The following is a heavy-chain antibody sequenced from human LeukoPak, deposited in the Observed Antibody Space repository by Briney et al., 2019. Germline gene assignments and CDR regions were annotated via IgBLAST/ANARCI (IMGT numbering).Heavy chain of an antibody. CDR3: ARATYYYDSSGYSLFGY. J-gene: IGHJ4*02. CDR2: IIPIFGTA. Sequence: ASVKVSCKASGGTLSSYAISWVRQAPGQGLEWMGGIIPIFGTANYAQKLQGRVTITADESTSTAYMELSSLRSEDTAVYYCARATYYYDSSGYSLFGYWGQGTLVTVSS. D-gene: IGHD3-22*01. CDR1: GGTLSSYA. V-gene: IGHV1-69*13.